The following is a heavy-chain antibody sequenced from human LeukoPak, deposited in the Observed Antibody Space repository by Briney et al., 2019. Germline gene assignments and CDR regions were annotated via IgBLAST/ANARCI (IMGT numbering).Heavy chain of an antibody. CDR1: GFTFSSYS. CDR2: ISSSSSYI. D-gene: IGHD5-18*01. J-gene: IGHJ4*02. CDR3: ARGGIQLWHTYYFDY. V-gene: IGHV3-21*01. Sequence: PGGSLRLSCAASGFTFSSYSMNWVRQAPGKGLEWVSSISSSSSYIYYADSVKGRFTISRDNAKNSLYLQMNSLGAEDTAGYDCARGGIQLWHTYYFDYWGQGTLVTVSS.